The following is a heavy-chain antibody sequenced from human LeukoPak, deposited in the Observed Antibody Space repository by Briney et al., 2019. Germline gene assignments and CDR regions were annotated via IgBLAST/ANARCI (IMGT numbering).Heavy chain of an antibody. Sequence: ASVKVSCKASGYTFTGHYMHWVRQAPGQGLEWVGRINPNSGGTNYAQKFQGRVTMTRDTSISTAYMELSRLRSDDTAVYYCARADCSSTSCLNAFDIWGQGTMVTVSS. V-gene: IGHV1-2*06. CDR2: INPNSGGT. J-gene: IGHJ3*02. CDR1: GYTFTGHY. CDR3: ARADCSSTSCLNAFDI. D-gene: IGHD2-2*01.